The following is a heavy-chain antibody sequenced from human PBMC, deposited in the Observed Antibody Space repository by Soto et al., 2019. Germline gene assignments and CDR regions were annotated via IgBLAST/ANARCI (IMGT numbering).Heavy chain of an antibody. D-gene: IGHD4-17*01. Sequence: SETLSLTCTVSGDSVSKYYCNWIRQPAGKGLEWIGRIHSTRSPNYNPSLKSRVTMSVDTSKNQFSLKLNLTSVTAADTAVYYCARSPAYGDYANLDTWGQGTLVTVSS. J-gene: IGHJ5*02. CDR1: GDSVSKYY. CDR2: IHSTRSP. V-gene: IGHV4-4*07. CDR3: ARSPAYGDYANLDT.